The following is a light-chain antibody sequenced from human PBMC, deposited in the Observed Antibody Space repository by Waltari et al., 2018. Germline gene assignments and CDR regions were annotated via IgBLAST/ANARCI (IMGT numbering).Light chain of an antibody. Sequence: DIQMTQSPSSLSASVGDRVTITCQASQDISFYLNWYQQKPGKAPKLLISESSNLATGGPSRCSGSRSGTHFTLTISSLQPEDVASYYCQQYDNLPSVAFGGGTKVEL. CDR3: QQYDNLPSVA. CDR2: ESS. V-gene: IGKV1-33*01. J-gene: IGKJ4*01. CDR1: QDISFY.